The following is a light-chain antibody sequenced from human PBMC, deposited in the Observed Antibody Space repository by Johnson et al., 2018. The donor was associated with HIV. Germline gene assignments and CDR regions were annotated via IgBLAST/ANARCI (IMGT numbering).Light chain of an antibody. Sequence: HSVLTQPPSVSAAPGQKVTISCSGSSSNIGNNYVSWYQQLPGTAPKLLIYENNKRPSGIPDRFSGSKSGTSATLGITGLQTGDEGDYFCGARDRSLSAGVFGTGTKVTVL. CDR3: GARDRSLSAGV. CDR2: ENN. J-gene: IGLJ1*01. CDR1: SSNIGNNY. V-gene: IGLV1-51*01.